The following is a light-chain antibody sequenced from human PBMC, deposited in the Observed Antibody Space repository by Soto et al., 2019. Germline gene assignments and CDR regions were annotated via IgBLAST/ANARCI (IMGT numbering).Light chain of an antibody. J-gene: IGKJ1*01. V-gene: IGKV3-20*01. CDR2: GAS. CDR1: QSVTSNY. CDR3: QQYGSSPQT. Sequence: EIVLTQFPGTLSLSPGERATLSCRASQSVTSNYVAWYQQKPGQAPRLLIYGASSRATGIPDRFSGSGSGTDFTLTISRLEPEDFAVYYCQQYGSSPQTFSQGTKVDIK.